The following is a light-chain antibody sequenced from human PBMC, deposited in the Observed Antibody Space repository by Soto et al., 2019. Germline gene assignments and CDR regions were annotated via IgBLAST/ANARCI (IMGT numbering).Light chain of an antibody. V-gene: IGLV2-18*02. CDR2: EVS. Sequence: QSVLTQPPSVSGSSGQSVTISCTGTSSDVGSYNRVSWYQQPPGTAPKLMIYEVSNRPSGVPDRFSGSKSGNTASLTISGLQAEDEADYYCSSYTSSSTPLYVFGTGTKVTVL. CDR3: SSYTSSSTPLYV. CDR1: SSDVGSYNR. J-gene: IGLJ1*01.